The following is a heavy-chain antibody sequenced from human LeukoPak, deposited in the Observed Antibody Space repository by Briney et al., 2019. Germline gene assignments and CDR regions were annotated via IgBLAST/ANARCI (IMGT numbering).Heavy chain of an antibody. V-gene: IGHV3-11*01. CDR2: ISSSGSTI. J-gene: IGHJ3*02. CDR1: GFTFSDYY. Sequence: AGGSLRLSCAASGFTFSDYYMSWIRQAPGKGLEGVSYISSSGSTIYYADSVKGRFTISRDNAKNSLYLQMNSLRAEDTAVYYCARVGTPLAVATGGAFDIWGQGTMVTVSS. D-gene: IGHD6-19*01. CDR3: ARVGTPLAVATGGAFDI.